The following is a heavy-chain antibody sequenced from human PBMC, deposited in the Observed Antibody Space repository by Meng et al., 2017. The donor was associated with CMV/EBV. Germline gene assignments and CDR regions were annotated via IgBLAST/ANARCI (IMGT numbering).Heavy chain of an antibody. V-gene: IGHV1-2*02. CDR2: INPNSGGT. CDR1: GYTFTGYY. D-gene: IGHD2-2*01. CDR3: ARDRLGYCSSTSCYYVAD. J-gene: IGHJ4*02. Sequence: ASVQVSCKASGYTFTGYYMHWVRQAPGQGLEWMGWINPNSGGTNYAQKFQGRVTMTRDTSISTAYMELSRLRSDDTAVYYCARDRLGYCSSTSCYYVADWGQGTLVTVSS.